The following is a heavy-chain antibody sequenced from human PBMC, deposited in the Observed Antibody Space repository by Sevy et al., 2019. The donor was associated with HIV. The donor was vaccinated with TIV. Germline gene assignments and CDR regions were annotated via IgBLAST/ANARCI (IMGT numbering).Heavy chain of an antibody. CDR2: IKSETDGGAA. J-gene: IGHJ4*02. D-gene: IGHD4-4*01. CDR3: TTDLGFYSSK. Sequence: GGSLRLSCAASGITISSAWMSWVRLVPGKGLEWLGRIKSETDGGAADYAAAVKGRFTISRDDSKEKLYLQLNSLKTEDTAVYYCTTDLGFYSSKWGQGTLVTVSS. CDR1: GITISSAW. V-gene: IGHV3-15*01.